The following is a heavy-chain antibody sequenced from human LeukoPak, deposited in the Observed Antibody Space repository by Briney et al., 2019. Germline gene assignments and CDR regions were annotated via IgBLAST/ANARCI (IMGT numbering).Heavy chain of an antibody. CDR2: IYSGGST. D-gene: IGHD3-10*01. J-gene: IGHJ4*02. CDR3: ARAPRLYMVRGVIIPGGFDY. V-gene: IGHV3-53*01. CDR1: GFTVSSNY. Sequence: PGGSLRLSCAASGFTVSSNYMSWVRQAPGKGLEWVSVIYSGGSTYYADSVKGRFTISRDNSKNTLYLQMNSLRAEDTAVYYCARAPRLYMVRGVIIPGGFDYWGQGTLVTVSS.